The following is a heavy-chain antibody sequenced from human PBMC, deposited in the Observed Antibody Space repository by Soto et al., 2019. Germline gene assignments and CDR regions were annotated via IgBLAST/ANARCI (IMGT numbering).Heavy chain of an antibody. D-gene: IGHD5-18*01. V-gene: IGHV1-8*01. CDR2: MNPNIGNT. CDR3: ARDLDTAMTNRYNWFDP. Sequence: ASVKVSCKASGYTFTSYDINWVRQATGQGLEWVGWMNPNIGNTRYAQKFQGRVTMTTDESTCTAYMELSSLRSEDTAVYYCARDLDTAMTNRYNWFDPWGQGTLVTVSS. J-gene: IGHJ5*02. CDR1: GYTFTSYD.